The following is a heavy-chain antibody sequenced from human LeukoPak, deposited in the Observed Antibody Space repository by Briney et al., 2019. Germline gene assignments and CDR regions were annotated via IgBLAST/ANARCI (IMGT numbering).Heavy chain of an antibody. Sequence: GASVKVSCKASGYTFTSYGISWVRQAPGQGLEWMGWISAYNGNTNYAQKLQGRVTMTTDTSTSTAYMELSSLRSEDAAVYYCARSPPYYYGSGSPYSKWFDPWGRGTLVTVSS. CDR1: GYTFTSYG. V-gene: IGHV1-18*01. CDR2: ISAYNGNT. J-gene: IGHJ5*02. D-gene: IGHD3-10*01. CDR3: ARSPPYYYGSGSPYSKWFDP.